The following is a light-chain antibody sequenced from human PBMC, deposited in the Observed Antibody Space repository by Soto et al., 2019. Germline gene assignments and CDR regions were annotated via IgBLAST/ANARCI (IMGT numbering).Light chain of an antibody. CDR2: LNSDGSH. CDR3: HTEGTGLGV. V-gene: IGLV4-69*01. Sequence: QPVLTQSPSASASLGASVKLTCTLSSGHSSYAIAWYQQQPEKGPRYLMKLNSDGSHTKGDGIPDRFSGSSSGAERYLTISSLQSEDAADYYCHTEGTGLGVFGGGTQLTVL. J-gene: IGLJ3*02. CDR1: SGHSSYA.